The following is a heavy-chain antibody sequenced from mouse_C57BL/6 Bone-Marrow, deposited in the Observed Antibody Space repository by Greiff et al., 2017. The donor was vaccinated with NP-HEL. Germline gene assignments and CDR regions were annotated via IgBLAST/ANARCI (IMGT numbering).Heavy chain of an antibody. CDR3: ASYDYGSLYAMDY. V-gene: IGHV5-6*01. Sequence: EVKVVESGGDLVKPGGSLKLSCAASGFTFSSYGMSWVRQTPDKRLEWVATISSGGSYTYYPDSVKGRFTLSRDNAKNTLYLQRSSLKSEDTAMYYCASYDYGSLYAMDYWGQGTSVTVSS. CDR1: GFTFSSYG. CDR2: ISSGGSYT. J-gene: IGHJ4*01. D-gene: IGHD1-1*01.